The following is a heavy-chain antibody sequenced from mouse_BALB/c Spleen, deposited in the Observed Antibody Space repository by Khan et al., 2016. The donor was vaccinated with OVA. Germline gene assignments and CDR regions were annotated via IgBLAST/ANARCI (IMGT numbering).Heavy chain of an antibody. D-gene: IGHD1-2*01. V-gene: IGHV2-6-7*01. CDR3: ARELRLGVFAY. J-gene: IGHJ3*01. CDR2: IWGDGST. Sequence: QVQLKQSGPGLVAPSQNLSITCTVSGFSLTAYGVNWVRQSPGKGLEWLGMIWGDGSTDYNSALKSRLSISKDNSQSQVFLKMNSLQTDDTARYYCARELRLGVFAYWGQGTLVTVSA. CDR1: GFSLTAYG.